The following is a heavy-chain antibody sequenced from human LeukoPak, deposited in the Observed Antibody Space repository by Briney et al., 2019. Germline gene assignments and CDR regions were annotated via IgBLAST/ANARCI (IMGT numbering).Heavy chain of an antibody. V-gene: IGHV4-4*07. D-gene: IGHD3-22*01. Sequence: SETLSLTCTVSGDSINSRYWSWIRQPSGKGLEWIGRIYSSGSTDYNPSLKSRVSMSVDTSKNQFYLELASVTAADTAVYYCARGITMIQIWGQGTLVTVSS. CDR2: IYSSGST. CDR3: ARGITMIQI. J-gene: IGHJ4*02. CDR1: GDSINSRY.